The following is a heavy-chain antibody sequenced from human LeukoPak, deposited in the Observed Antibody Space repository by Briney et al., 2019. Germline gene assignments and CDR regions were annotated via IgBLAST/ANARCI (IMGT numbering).Heavy chain of an antibody. D-gene: IGHD5-24*01. Sequence: GGSLQISLQASGSPFTSYWIGWVPPLPGKGREGMGIYPVAADTRYSTSFQGQVTISADKSTSTAYLQWTSLKASDTAIYDCAREGKDGFRTIDYWGQGTLVTVSS. CDR3: AREGKDGFRTIDY. V-gene: IGHV5-51*01. J-gene: IGHJ4*02. CDR1: GSPFTSYW. CDR2: YPVAADT.